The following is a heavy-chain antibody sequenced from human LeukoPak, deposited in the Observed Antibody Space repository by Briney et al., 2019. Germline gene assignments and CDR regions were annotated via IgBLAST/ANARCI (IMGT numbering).Heavy chain of an antibody. Sequence: SVKVSCKASGGTFSCYAISWVRQAPGQGLEWMGRIIPIFGTANYAQKFQGRVTITTDESTSTAYMELSSLRSEDTAVYYCARDSGFVTGYYIPDYWGQGTLVTVSS. V-gene: IGHV1-69*05. D-gene: IGHD3-9*01. CDR3: ARDSGFVTGYYIPDY. CDR2: IIPIFGTA. CDR1: GGTFSCYA. J-gene: IGHJ4*02.